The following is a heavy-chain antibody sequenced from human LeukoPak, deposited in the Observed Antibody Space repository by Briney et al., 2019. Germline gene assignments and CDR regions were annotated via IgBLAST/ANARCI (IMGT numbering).Heavy chain of an antibody. CDR3: ARQNDFRLDY. V-gene: IGHV5-51*01. Sequence: GESLKISCKGSGYTFSSFWIGWVRQMPGKGLEWMGIIYPGDSDTRYSPSLQGQVTISVDTSIGTAYLQWSSLKASDTAIYYCARQNDFRLDYWGQGTLVTVSS. CDR1: GYTFSSFW. CDR2: IYPGDSDT. J-gene: IGHJ4*02. D-gene: IGHD3-3*01.